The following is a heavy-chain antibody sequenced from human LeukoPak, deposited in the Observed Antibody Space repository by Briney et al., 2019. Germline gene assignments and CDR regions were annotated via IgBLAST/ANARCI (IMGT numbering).Heavy chain of an antibody. J-gene: IGHJ4*02. D-gene: IGHD3-22*01. Sequence: ASVKVSCKASGYTFTSYDINRVRQATGQGLEWMGWMNPNSGNTGYAQKFQGRVTITRNTSISTAYMELSSLRSEDTAVYYCATADYYYDSSGYYRLDYWGQGTLVTVSS. CDR3: ATADYYYDSSGYYRLDY. V-gene: IGHV1-8*03. CDR2: MNPNSGNT. CDR1: GYTFTSYD.